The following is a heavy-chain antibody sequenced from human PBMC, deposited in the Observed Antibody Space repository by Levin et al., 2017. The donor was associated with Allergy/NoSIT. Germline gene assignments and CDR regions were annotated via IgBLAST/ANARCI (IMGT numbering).Heavy chain of an antibody. CDR3: ARVFAGTRYYYYMDV. J-gene: IGHJ6*03. CDR2: ISAYNGNT. CDR1: GYTFTSYG. V-gene: IGHV1-18*01. D-gene: IGHD6-13*01. Sequence: ASVKVSCKASGYTFTSYGISWVRQAPGQGLEWMGWISAYNGNTNYAQKLQGRVTMTTDTSTSTAYMELRSLRSDDTAVYYCARVFAGTRYYYYMDVWGKGTTVTVSS.